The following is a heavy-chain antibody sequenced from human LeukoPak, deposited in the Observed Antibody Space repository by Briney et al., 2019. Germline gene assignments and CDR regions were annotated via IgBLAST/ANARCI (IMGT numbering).Heavy chain of an antibody. CDR2: ISSNGGST. V-gene: IGHV3-64*01. Sequence: GGSLRLSCAASGFTFSSYAMHWVRQAPGKGLEYVSAISSNGGSTYYANSVTGRFTISRDNSKNTLYLQMGSLRAEDMAVYYCARGLAHRQFDYWGQGTLVTVSS. CDR3: ARGLAHRQFDY. CDR1: GFTFSSYA. D-gene: IGHD6-19*01. J-gene: IGHJ4*02.